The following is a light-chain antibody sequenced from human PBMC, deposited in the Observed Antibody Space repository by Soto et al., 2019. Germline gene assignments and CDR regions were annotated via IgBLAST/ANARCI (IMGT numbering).Light chain of an antibody. Sequence: EVVLTQSPATLSLSPGERATLSCRASQSVRTSLVWYQQKPGQAPRLLIYDASKRATGVPARFSGSGSGTDFSLTISSLEPEDFAYYYCQQRSNGFTFGGGTKVDI. J-gene: IGKJ4*01. V-gene: IGKV3-11*01. CDR3: QQRSNGFT. CDR1: QSVRTS. CDR2: DAS.